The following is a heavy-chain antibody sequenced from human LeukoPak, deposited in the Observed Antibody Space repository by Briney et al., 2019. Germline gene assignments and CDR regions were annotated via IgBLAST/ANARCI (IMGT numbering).Heavy chain of an antibody. CDR1: GFTFSDYY. J-gene: IGHJ6*02. V-gene: IGHV3-11*01. Sequence: GGSLRLSCAASGFTFSDYYMSWIRQAPGKGLERVSYISSSGSTIYYADSVRGRFTISRDNAKNSLYLQMNSLRAEDTAVYYCARDDTQNYGMDVWGQGTTVTVSS. CDR2: ISSSGSTI. CDR3: ARDDTQNYGMDV.